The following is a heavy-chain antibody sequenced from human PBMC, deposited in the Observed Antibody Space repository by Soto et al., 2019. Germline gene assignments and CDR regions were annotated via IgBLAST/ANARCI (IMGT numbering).Heavy chain of an antibody. CDR2: IYYSGST. D-gene: IGHD3-10*01. Sequence: QVQLQESGPGLVKPSQTLSLTCTVSGGSISSGDYYWSWIRQPPGKGLEWIGYIYYSGSTYYNPSLKSRVTISVDPSKHQFSLKLSSVTAADTAVYYCARVVGPCRFCDAFDIWGQGTMVTVSS. CDR3: ARVVGPCRFCDAFDI. CDR1: GGSISSGDYY. V-gene: IGHV4-30-4*01. J-gene: IGHJ3*02.